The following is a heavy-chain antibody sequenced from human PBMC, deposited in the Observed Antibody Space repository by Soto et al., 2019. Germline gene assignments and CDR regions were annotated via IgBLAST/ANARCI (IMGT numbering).Heavy chain of an antibody. V-gene: IGHV3-23*01. CDR2: LSNTGRRT. CDR1: VFPFGANA. J-gene: IGHJ4*02. Sequence: GGVLRLSCVVSVFPFGANAMSWVRQAPGKGLEWVSGLSNTGRRTSYADSVKGRFNISRDNSENTVYLQMNSLRVEDTAVYYCATEMGATQGPFDNWGQGTLVTVSS. D-gene: IGHD1-26*01. CDR3: ATEMGATQGPFDN.